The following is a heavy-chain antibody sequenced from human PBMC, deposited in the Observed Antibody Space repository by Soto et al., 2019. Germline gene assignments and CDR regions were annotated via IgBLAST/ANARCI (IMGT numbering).Heavy chain of an antibody. CDR3: ARGGAARPGIYYYYMDV. V-gene: IGHV3-48*04. CDR1: GFTFCSYS. J-gene: IGHJ6*03. D-gene: IGHD6-6*01. Sequence: PGGSLRLCCAASGFTFCSYSMDWVRQAPGKGLEWVSYISSSSSNIYYADSVKGRFTISRDNAKNSLYLQMNSLRAEDTAVYYCARGGAARPGIYYYYMDVWGKGTTVTVSS. CDR2: ISSSSSNI.